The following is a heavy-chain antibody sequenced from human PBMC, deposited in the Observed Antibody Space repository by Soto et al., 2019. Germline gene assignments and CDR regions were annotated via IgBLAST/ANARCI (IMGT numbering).Heavy chain of an antibody. D-gene: IGHD6-6*01. CDR2: IWYDGSNK. Sequence: GGSLRLSCAASGFTFSSYGMHWVRQAPGKGLEWVAVIWYDGSNKYYADTVKGRFTISRDNSKNTLYLQMNSLRAEDTVVYYCASSSIAARSYYFDYWGQGTLVTVSS. CDR3: ASSSIAARSYYFDY. CDR1: GFTFSSYG. J-gene: IGHJ4*02. V-gene: IGHV3-33*01.